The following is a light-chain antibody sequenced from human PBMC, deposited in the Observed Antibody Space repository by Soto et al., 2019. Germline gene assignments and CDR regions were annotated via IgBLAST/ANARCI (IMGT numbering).Light chain of an antibody. CDR3: LQVDVYPWT. V-gene: IGKV1-9*01. Sequence: IHLTHSPSSLSASVLYRVTITFLASQGIRTYLAWYQQKPGKAPKLLIYSASTLQSGVPSRFSGSGSGTDFTLTISSLQPEDFATYYCLQVDVYPWTFGQGTKVDIK. CDR1: QGIRTY. J-gene: IGKJ1*01. CDR2: SAS.